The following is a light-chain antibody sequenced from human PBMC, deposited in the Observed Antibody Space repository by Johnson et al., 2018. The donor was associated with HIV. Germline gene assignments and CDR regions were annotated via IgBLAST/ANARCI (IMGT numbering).Light chain of an antibody. CDR1: SSNIGNNY. J-gene: IGLJ1*01. V-gene: IGLV1-51*01. CDR2: DNN. Sequence: QSLFTQPPSVSVAPGQKVTISCSGSSSNIGNNYVSWYQQLPGTAPKLLIYDNNQRPSGIPDRFSGSKSGTSATLGITGLQTGDEADYYCETWDSSLRGVFGTGTKVTVL. CDR3: ETWDSSLRGV.